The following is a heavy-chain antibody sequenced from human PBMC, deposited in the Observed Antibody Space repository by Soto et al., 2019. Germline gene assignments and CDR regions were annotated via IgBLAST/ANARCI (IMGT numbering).Heavy chain of an antibody. CDR3: AAGIPDIVVVPAAISD. CDR2: IIPIFGTA. V-gene: IGHV1-69*13. D-gene: IGHD2-2*01. CDR1: GGTFSSYA. Sequence: SVKVSCKASGGTFSSYAISWVRQAPGQGLEWMGGIIPIFGTANYAQKFQGRVTITADESASTAYMELSSLRSEDTAVYYCAAGIPDIVVVPAAISDWGQGTLVTVSS. J-gene: IGHJ4*02.